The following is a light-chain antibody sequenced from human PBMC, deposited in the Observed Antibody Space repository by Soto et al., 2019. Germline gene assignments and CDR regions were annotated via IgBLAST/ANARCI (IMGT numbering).Light chain of an antibody. CDR2: KAS. CDR1: QSIATW. Sequence: DIQMTQSPSTLSASVGDRVTISCRASQSIATWLAWYQQKPGKAPKLLIYKASTLESGVPSRFSGSGSETDFTLTISSLQPDDFATYSCQQYNGYPWTFAVGTKVEIK. CDR3: QQYNGYPWT. V-gene: IGKV1-5*03. J-gene: IGKJ1*01.